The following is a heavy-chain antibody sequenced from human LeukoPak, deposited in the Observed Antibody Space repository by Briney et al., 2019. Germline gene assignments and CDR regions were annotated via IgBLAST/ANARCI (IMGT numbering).Heavy chain of an antibody. CDR2: IYWDDEK. J-gene: IGHJ5*02. V-gene: IGHV2-5*02. CDR3: AHRRLEQQRNVGWFDP. CDR1: GFSVSTSGVG. D-gene: IGHD6-13*01. Sequence: SGPTLVNPTHTLTLTCTFSGFSVSTSGVGVGWIRQPPGKALEWLALIYWDDEKRYSPSLKSRLTITKDSSKNQVVLTMANMDPVDTATYYCAHRRLEQQRNVGWFDPWGQGILVTVSS.